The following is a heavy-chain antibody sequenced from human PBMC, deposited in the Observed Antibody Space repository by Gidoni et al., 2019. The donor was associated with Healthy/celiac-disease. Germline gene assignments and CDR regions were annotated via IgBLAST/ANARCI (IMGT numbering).Heavy chain of an antibody. D-gene: IGHD4-4*01. CDR1: AGSISSGGYY. CDR2: IYYSGST. V-gene: IGHV4-31*03. CDR3: ARDRPDAKTTVTTTGYFDL. Sequence: QVQLQESGPGLVKPSQTLSLTCTVSAGSISSGGYYWSWIRQHPGKGLEWIGYIYYSGSTYYNPSLKSRVTISVDTSKNQFSLKLSSVTAADTAVYYCARDRPDAKTTVTTTGYFDLWGRGTLVTVSS. J-gene: IGHJ2*01.